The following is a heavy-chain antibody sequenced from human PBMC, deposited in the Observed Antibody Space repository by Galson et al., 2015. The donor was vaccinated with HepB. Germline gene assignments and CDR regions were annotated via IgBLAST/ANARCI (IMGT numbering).Heavy chain of an antibody. J-gene: IGHJ4*02. CDR3: AKKPPYCGGDCYSVSDV. CDR2: ISGSGATT. CDR1: GFTFSTYA. V-gene: IGHV3-23*01. Sequence: SLRLSCAASGFTFSTYAITWVRQAPGKGLEWVSVISGSGATTFYADSVKGRFIIYRDNSKNTVYLQMNSLRADDTAIYYCAKKPPYCGGDCYSVSDVWGQGTLVTVSS. D-gene: IGHD2-21*02.